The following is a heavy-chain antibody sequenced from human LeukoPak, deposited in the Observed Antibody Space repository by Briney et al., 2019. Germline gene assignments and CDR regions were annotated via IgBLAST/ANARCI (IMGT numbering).Heavy chain of an antibody. Sequence: SVKISCKASGGTFSSYAISWVRQAPGQGLEWMGGIIPIFGTANYAQKFQGRVTITADESTSTAHMELSSLRSEDTAVYYCARDSRYSGYETFDYWGQGTLVTVSS. CDR2: IIPIFGTA. V-gene: IGHV1-69*01. CDR1: GGTFSSYA. D-gene: IGHD5-12*01. CDR3: ARDSRYSGYETFDY. J-gene: IGHJ4*02.